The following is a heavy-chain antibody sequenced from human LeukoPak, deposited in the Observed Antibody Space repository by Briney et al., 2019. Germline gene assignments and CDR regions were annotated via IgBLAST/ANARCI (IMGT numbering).Heavy chain of an antibody. Sequence: SETLSLTCTVSGDSISSTDYYWAWIRQPPGKGLEWIGSIYFSGSAYYNPSLKSRVSLLVDTSKNQFSLKLSSVTAADTAVYYCARQKAYYYDSSGYTTDFDYWGQGTLVTVSS. D-gene: IGHD3-22*01. CDR1: GDSISSTDYY. CDR3: ARQKAYYYDSSGYTTDFDY. CDR2: IYFSGSA. J-gene: IGHJ4*02. V-gene: IGHV4-39*01.